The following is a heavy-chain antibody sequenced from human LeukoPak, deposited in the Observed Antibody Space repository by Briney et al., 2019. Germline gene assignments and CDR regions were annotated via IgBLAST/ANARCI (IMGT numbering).Heavy chain of an antibody. V-gene: IGHV3-23*01. J-gene: IGHJ4*02. CDR3: AADLRGADWSLDD. CDR1: GFTFSNYA. CDR2: ISDSGGST. D-gene: IGHD3-9*01. Sequence: AGGSLRLSCAASGFTFSNYAMSWVRQAPGKGLEWVSLISDSGGSTNYADSVKGRFIISRDNSRDTLYLQMSSLRAEDTALYYCAADLRGADWSLDDWGQGTLVTVSS.